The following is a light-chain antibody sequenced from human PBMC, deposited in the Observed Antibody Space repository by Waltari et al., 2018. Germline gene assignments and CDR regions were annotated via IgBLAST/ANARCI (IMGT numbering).Light chain of an antibody. CDR3: QHYSSYPIT. CDR2: KAS. Sequence: DIQMTQSPSTLSAFVGDRVTITCRASQSISTWLAWSVQQPGKAPKLLIYKASILENGVPSRFSGGGSGTDFTLTISSLQPDDSATYFCQHYSSYPITFGGGTKVEIK. J-gene: IGKJ4*01. CDR1: QSISTW. V-gene: IGKV1-5*03.